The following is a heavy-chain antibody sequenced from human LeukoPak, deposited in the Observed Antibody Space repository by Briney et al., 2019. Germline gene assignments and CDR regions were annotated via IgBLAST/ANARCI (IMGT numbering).Heavy chain of an antibody. V-gene: IGHV4-39*01. CDR2: IHYSGSP. D-gene: IGHD7-27*01. Sequence: PSETLSLTCSVSGDSISSASSYWGWIRQPPGKGLEWIGSIHYSGSPYHNPSLKSRVIVSVDPSKNQFSLNLTSVTAADTAVYYCARSLPRPSKYNTNWFDAFDIWGHGTLLTVSS. CDR1: GDSISSASSY. CDR3: ARSLPRPSKYNTNWFDAFDI. J-gene: IGHJ3*02.